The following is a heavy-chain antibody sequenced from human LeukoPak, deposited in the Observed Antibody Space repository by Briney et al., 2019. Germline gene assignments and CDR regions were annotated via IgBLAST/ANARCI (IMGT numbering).Heavy chain of an antibody. Sequence: ASVKVSCKASGYTFTNYGITWVRQAPGQGLEWMGWISGHQGNTKYAQNFQGSGTMTIDTSTSTAYMDLRSLRSDDTAIYFCARSDLATITAGPFEYWGQGTLVAVSS. CDR2: ISGHQGNT. CDR1: GYTFTNYG. J-gene: IGHJ4*02. V-gene: IGHV1-18*01. D-gene: IGHD5-12*01. CDR3: ARSDLATITAGPFEY.